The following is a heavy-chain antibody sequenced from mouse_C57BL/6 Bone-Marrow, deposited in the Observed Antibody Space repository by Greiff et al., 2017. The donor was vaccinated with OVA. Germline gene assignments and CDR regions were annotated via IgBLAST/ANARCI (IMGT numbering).Heavy chain of an antibody. CDR1: GYTFTSYW. J-gene: IGHJ4*01. D-gene: IGHD3-1*01. CDR2: IHPNSGST. CDR3: ARSYSFPGAMDY. V-gene: IGHV1-64*01. Sequence: QVQLQQPGAELVKPGASVKLSCKASGYTFTSYWMHWVKQRPGQGLEWIGMIHPNSGSTNYNEKFKSKATLTVDKSSSTAYMQLSSLTSEDSAVYYCARSYSFPGAMDYWGQGTSVTVSS.